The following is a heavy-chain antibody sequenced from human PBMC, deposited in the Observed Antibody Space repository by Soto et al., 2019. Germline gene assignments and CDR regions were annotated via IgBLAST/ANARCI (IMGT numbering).Heavy chain of an antibody. CDR3: ARGYYDSTGQSNTFDI. D-gene: IGHD3-22*01. CDR2: VYYSGST. V-gene: IGHV4-59*11. Sequence: SSEPRSPTSPVSGAPIRTLCSGRTRQSPGKGLEWIGYVYYSGSTKYNPSLKSRVTISVDTSKNQFSLKLSSVTSADTAVYYCARGYYDSTGQSNTFDIWGQGTMVT. CDR1: GAPIRTLC. J-gene: IGHJ3*02.